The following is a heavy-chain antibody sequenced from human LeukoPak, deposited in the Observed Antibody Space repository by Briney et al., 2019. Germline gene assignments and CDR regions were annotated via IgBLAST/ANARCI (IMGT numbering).Heavy chain of an antibody. J-gene: IGHJ4*02. D-gene: IGHD4-11*01. V-gene: IGHV4-4*07. Sequence: SETLSLTCTVSGGSISYYYWNWIRQPAGKGLEWIGCIYTSGRTYYNPSLKSRVSMSVDTSKNQFSLKLSSVTAADTAVYYCARLSTVTTSFDYWGQGTLVTVSS. CDR1: GGSISYYY. CDR3: ARLSTVTTSFDY. CDR2: IYTSGRT.